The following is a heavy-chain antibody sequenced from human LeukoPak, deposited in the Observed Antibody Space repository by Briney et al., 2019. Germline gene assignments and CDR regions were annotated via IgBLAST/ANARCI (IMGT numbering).Heavy chain of an antibody. CDR1: GGSISSYY. J-gene: IGHJ4*02. CDR2: IYYSGST. Sequence: PSETLSLTCTVSGGSISSYYWSWIRQPPGKGLEWIGYIYYSGSTNYNPSLKSRVTISVDTSKNQLSLKLSSVTAADTAVYYCARVVRRGYSGYDYFDYWGQGTLVTVSS. V-gene: IGHV4-59*01. CDR3: ARVVRRGYSGYDYFDY. D-gene: IGHD5-12*01.